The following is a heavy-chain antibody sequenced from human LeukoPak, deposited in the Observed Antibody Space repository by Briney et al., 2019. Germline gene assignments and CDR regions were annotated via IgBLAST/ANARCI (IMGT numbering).Heavy chain of an antibody. Sequence: GASVKVSCKASGYTFTSYYMHWVRQAPGQGLEWMGIINPSGGSTSYAQKFQGRVTMTRDTSTSTVYMELSSLRSDDTAVYYCARVKPILWFGELLFHWFDPWGQGTLVTVSS. CDR2: INPSGGST. D-gene: IGHD3-10*01. J-gene: IGHJ5*02. CDR1: GYTFTSYY. CDR3: ARVKPILWFGELLFHWFDP. V-gene: IGHV1-46*01.